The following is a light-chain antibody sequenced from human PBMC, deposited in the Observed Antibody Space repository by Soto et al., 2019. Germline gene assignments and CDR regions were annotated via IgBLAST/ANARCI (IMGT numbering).Light chain of an antibody. CDR1: QSISSW. CDR3: QQYNSYSWT. J-gene: IGKJ1*01. CDR2: DAS. Sequence: DIQMTQSPSTLSASVGDRVIITFRASQSISSWLAWYQQKPGKAPKLLIYDASSLESGVPSRFSGSGSGTEFTLTISSLQPDDFATYYCQQYNSYSWTFGQGTKVDIK. V-gene: IGKV1-5*01.